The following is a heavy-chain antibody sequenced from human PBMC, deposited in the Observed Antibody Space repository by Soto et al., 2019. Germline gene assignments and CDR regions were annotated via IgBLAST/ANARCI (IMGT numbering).Heavy chain of an antibody. D-gene: IGHD3-22*01. J-gene: IGHJ3*02. CDR1: GFTFISYA. V-gene: IGHV3-23*01. CDR2: ISGSGGST. CDR3: AKGAYYDSSGYYSGAFDI. Sequence: PWGSLRLSCAASGFTFISYAIIFFRHSPFKWLEWVSAISGSGGSTYYADSVKGRFTISRDNSKNTLYLQMNSLRAEDTAVYYCAKGAYYDSSGYYSGAFDIWGQGTMVTVSS.